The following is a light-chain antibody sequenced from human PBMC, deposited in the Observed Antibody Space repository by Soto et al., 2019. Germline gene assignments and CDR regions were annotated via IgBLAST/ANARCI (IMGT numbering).Light chain of an antibody. J-gene: IGKJ2*01. CDR2: GAS. CDR3: QEYNNWPPFT. Sequence: EIVMTQSPATLSVSPGERATLSCRASQSLRSNLAWYQHKPGQAPRLLIFGASSRATGVPARFSGSGSGTEFTRNISSLQSEDVEVYCCQEYNNWPPFTFGQGTKLEIK. CDR1: QSLRSN. V-gene: IGKV3-15*01.